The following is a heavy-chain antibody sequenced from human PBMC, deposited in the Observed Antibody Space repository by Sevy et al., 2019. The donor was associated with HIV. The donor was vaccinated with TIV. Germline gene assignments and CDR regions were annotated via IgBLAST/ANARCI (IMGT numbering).Heavy chain of an antibody. CDR1: GFTFSSYW. CDR2: INSDGSST. D-gene: IGHD5-18*01. V-gene: IGHV3-74*01. Sequence: GGSLRLSCAASGFTFSSYWMHWVRQAPGKGLVWVSRINSDGSSTSYADSVKGRFTISRDNAKNTLYLQMNSLRAEDTAVYYCARVHPGMVIVYFDYWGQGTLVTVSS. J-gene: IGHJ4*02. CDR3: ARVHPGMVIVYFDY.